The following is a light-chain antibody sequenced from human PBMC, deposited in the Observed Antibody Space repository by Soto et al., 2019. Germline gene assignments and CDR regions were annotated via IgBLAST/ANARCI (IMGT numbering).Light chain of an antibody. CDR1: QGISSW. Sequence: DIQMTQSPSSVSASVGDRVTITCRASQGISSWLAWYQQKPGKAPKLLIYAASSLQSGVPSRFSGSGSGTEFTLTISRLHPDDFATYYCQQYNTYPWTFGQGTKVDIK. V-gene: IGKV1D-16*01. J-gene: IGKJ1*01. CDR3: QQYNTYPWT. CDR2: AAS.